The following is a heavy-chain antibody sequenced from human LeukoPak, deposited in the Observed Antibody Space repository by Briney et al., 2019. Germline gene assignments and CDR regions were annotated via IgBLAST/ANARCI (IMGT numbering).Heavy chain of an antibody. CDR1: GFTVSSNY. V-gene: IGHV3-48*01. Sequence: GGSLRLSCAASGFTVSSNYMSWVRQAPGKGLEWVSYISSSSSTIYYADSVKGRFTISRDNAKNSLYLQMNSLRAEDTAVYYCASWEPGYYWGQGTLVTVSS. D-gene: IGHD1-26*01. CDR3: ASWEPGYY. J-gene: IGHJ4*02. CDR2: ISSSSSTI.